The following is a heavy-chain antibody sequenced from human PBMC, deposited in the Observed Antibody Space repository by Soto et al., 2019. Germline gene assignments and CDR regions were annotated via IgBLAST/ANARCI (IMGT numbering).Heavy chain of an antibody. J-gene: IGHJ5*02. D-gene: IGHD3-9*01. CDR2: CVPVFGSA. Sequence: QVQLVQSGAEGKKPGSSVRVSCKASGAAFNTITINWVRQAPGQGLEWMGGCVPVFGSATYAQKFQGRVAITAEASTSTFYMELSRLTSEDTALYYCVREDDTTGSYSWFDPWGQGTLVTVSS. CDR3: VREDDTTGSYSWFDP. CDR1: GAAFNTIT. V-gene: IGHV1-69*01.